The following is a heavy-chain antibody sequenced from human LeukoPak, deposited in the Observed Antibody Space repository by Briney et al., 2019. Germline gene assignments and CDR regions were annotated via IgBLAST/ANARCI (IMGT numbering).Heavy chain of an antibody. J-gene: IGHJ5*02. Sequence: SETLSLTCVVSGGSVSGYYWGWIRQPPGRGLEWIGYVYYSGSTNYNPSFKSRITISVDTSRNQFSLQLSSVTAADTAVYYCARSTSGSLPLDPWGQGTLVTVSS. CDR2: VYYSGST. D-gene: IGHD3-3*01. CDR1: GGSVSGYY. V-gene: IGHV4-59*02. CDR3: ARSTSGSLPLDP.